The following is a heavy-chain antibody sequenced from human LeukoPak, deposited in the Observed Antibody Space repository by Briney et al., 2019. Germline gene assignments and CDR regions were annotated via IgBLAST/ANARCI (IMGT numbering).Heavy chain of an antibody. Sequence: PGGSLRLSCAASGFTFSSYSMNWVRQAPGKGLEWVSAISGSGGSTYYADSVKGRFTISRDNSKNTLYLQMNSLRAEDTAVYYCAKVAKGFGEFFDYWGQGTLVTVSS. CDR2: ISGSGGST. CDR1: GFTFSSYS. CDR3: AKVAKGFGEFFDY. V-gene: IGHV3-23*01. D-gene: IGHD3-10*01. J-gene: IGHJ4*02.